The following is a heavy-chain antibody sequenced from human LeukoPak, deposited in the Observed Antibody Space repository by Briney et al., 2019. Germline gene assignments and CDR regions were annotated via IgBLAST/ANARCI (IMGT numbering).Heavy chain of an antibody. CDR1: GFTFSNYW. J-gene: IGHJ3*02. Sequence: GGSLRLSCAASGFTFSNYWMTWVRQAPGKGLEWVANINEDKSEKFYVDSVKGRFTISRDNAKNSLFLQMNSLRAEDTAVYYCARDRDPGYYDTNGYRRVNAFDIWGQGTMVTVSS. D-gene: IGHD3-22*01. CDR2: INEDKSEK. V-gene: IGHV3-7*01. CDR3: ARDRDPGYYDTNGYRRVNAFDI.